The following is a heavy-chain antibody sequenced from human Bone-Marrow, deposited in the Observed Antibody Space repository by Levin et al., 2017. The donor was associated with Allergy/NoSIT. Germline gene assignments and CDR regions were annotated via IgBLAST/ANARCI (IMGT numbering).Heavy chain of an antibody. CDR2: IKSKTDGGTT. CDR1: GFTFSNAW. Sequence: GGSLRLSCAASGFTFSNAWMSWVRQAPGKGLEWVGRIKSKTDGGTTDYAAPVKGRFTISRDDSKNTLYLQMNSLKTEDTAVYYCTTGFAGTQWELPARDYWGQGTLVTVSS. CDR3: TTGFAGTQWELPARDY. J-gene: IGHJ4*02. D-gene: IGHD1-26*01. V-gene: IGHV3-15*01.